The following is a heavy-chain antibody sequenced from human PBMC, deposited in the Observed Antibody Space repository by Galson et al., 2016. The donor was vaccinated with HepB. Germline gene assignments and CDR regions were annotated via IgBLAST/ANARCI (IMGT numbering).Heavy chain of an antibody. J-gene: IGHJ4*02. Sequence: ETLSLTCSVSGGSISTYNWWSWVRQSPGKDLEWIGEVYPDGSTNYNPSLRSRVTISIDKSNNEFSLKLSSVTAADTAIYFCARGARFLHDLDVWGQGTLVTVSS. CDR1: GGSISTYNW. D-gene: IGHD5-24*01. CDR3: ARGARFLHDLDV. V-gene: IGHV4-4*01. CDR2: VYPDGST.